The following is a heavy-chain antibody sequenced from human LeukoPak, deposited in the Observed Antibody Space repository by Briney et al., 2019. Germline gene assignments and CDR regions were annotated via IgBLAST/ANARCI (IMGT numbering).Heavy chain of an antibody. J-gene: IGHJ4*02. Sequence: PGGSLRPSCAASGFTVSSNYMSWVRQAPGKGLEWVSVIYSGGGTSYADSVKGRFTISRDNAKNSLYLQMNSLRAEDTALYYCAKAVDYGDYAPDYWGQGTLVTVSS. D-gene: IGHD4-17*01. V-gene: IGHV3-53*05. CDR2: IYSGGGT. CDR3: AKAVDYGDYAPDY. CDR1: GFTVSSNY.